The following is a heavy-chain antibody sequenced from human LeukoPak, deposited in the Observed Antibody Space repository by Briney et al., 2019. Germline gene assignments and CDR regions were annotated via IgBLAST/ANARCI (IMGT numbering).Heavy chain of an antibody. CDR3: ARDPSIVVVPAAIDY. CDR1: GYTFTGYY. CDR2: INPNSGGT. D-gene: IGHD2-2*01. V-gene: IGHV1-2*02. Sequence: ASVKVSCKASGYTFTGYYMHWVRQAPGQGLEWMGWINPNSGGTNYAQKFQGRVTMTRDTSISTAYMELSRLRSGDTAVYYCARDPSIVVVPAAIDYWGQGTLVTVSS. J-gene: IGHJ4*02.